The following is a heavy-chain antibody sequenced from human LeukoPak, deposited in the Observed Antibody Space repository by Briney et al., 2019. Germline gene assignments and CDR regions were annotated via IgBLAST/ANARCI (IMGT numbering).Heavy chain of an antibody. Sequence: GGSLRLSCTASGFTFSNYWMSWVRQAPGKGLEWVANIKQDGSEKYYVDSVKGRFTISRDNARNSLYLQMNGLRAEDTAVYYCAASSTGTVAYGMDVWGQGTTVTVSS. J-gene: IGHJ6*02. CDR1: GFTFSNYW. D-gene: IGHD2-8*02. V-gene: IGHV3-7*03. CDR2: IKQDGSEK. CDR3: AASSTGTVAYGMDV.